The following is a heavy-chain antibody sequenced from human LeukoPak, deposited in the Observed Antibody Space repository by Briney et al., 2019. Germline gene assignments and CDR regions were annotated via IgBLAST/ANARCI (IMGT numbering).Heavy chain of an antibody. CDR3: ARHGSGGEIGSINMIVVVGFDY. CDR2: IYYSGST. CDR1: GGSISSSSYY. Sequence: SETLSLTCTVSGGSISSSSYYWGWIRQPPGKGLEWIGSIYYSGSTYYNPSLKSRVTISVDTSKNQFSLKLSSVTAADTAVYYCARHGSGGEIGSINMIVVVGFDYWGQGTLVSVSS. J-gene: IGHJ4*02. V-gene: IGHV4-39*01. D-gene: IGHD3-22*01.